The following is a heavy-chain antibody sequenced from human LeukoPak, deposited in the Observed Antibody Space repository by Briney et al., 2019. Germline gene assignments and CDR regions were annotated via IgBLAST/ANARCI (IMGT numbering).Heavy chain of an antibody. V-gene: IGHV1-18*01. CDR3: ARAGYSRFVDELDY. J-gene: IGHJ4*02. D-gene: IGHD1-26*01. Sequence: ASVKVSCKASGYIFTNYGINWVRQAPGQGLERMGGISAYNGNTKYTQKLQDRVTMTTDSYTSTAYMELKALRSDDTAVYFCARAGYSRFVDELDYWGQGTLVIVSS. CDR2: ISAYNGNT. CDR1: GYIFTNYG.